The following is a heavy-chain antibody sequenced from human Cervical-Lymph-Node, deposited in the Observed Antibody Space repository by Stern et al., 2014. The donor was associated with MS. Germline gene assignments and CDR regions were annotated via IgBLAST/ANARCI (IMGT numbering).Heavy chain of an antibody. D-gene: IGHD4-17*01. CDR1: GGTFTSFS. J-gene: IGHJ3*01. V-gene: IGHV1-69*06. CDR2: IIPIFDTP. CDR3: VLPSTVTTAAFDV. Sequence: VQLVESGAEVKKLGSSVKVSCKASGGTFTSFSINWVRQVPGQSLEWMGGIIPIFDTPNFAQKFQGRVTITADSSTSTVYMALNSLRSDDTAVYYCVLPSTVTTAAFDVWGRGTMVTVSS.